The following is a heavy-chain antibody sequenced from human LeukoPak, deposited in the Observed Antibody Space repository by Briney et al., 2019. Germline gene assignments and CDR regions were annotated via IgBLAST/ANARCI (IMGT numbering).Heavy chain of an antibody. V-gene: IGHV3-7*01. J-gene: IGHJ4*02. CDR2: IKQDGSEK. Sequence: GGSLRLSCAASGFTFSSYGMHWVRQAPGKGLEWVANIKQDGSEKYYVDSVEGRFTISRDNAKNSLYLQMNSLRAEDTAVYYCARDRSSGYEDYWGQGTLVTVSS. D-gene: IGHD5-12*01. CDR3: ARDRSSGYEDY. CDR1: GFTFSSYG.